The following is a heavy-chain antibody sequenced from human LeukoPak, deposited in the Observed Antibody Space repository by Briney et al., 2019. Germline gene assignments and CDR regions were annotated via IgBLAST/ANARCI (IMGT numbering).Heavy chain of an antibody. V-gene: IGHV4-30-4*08. J-gene: IGHJ4*02. Sequence: PSQTLSLTCTVSGGSISSGDYYWSWIRQPPGKGPEWIGYIYYSGSTYYNPSLKSRVTISVDTSKNQFSLKLGSVTAADTAVYYCAKGTVVRLFDYWGQGTLVTVSS. D-gene: IGHD4-23*01. CDR3: AKGTVVRLFDY. CDR2: IYYSGST. CDR1: GGSISSGDYY.